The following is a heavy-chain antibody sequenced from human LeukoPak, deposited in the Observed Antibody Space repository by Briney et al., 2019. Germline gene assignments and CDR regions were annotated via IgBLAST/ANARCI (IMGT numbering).Heavy chain of an antibody. CDR1: GGSISSGGYP. CDR2: IYHSGST. J-gene: IGHJ3*02. D-gene: IGHD2-8*01. CDR3: ARDQYAGGAFDI. V-gene: IGHV4-30-2*01. Sequence: SHTLSLTCAVSGGSISSGGYPWSWIRQPPGKGLEWIGYIYHSGSTYYNPSLKSRVTISVDRSKNQFSLKLSSVTAADTAVYYCARDQYAGGAFDIWGQGTMVTVSS.